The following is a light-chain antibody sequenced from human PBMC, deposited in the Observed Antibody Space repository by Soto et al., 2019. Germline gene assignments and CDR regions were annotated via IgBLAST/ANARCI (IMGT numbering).Light chain of an antibody. V-gene: IGLV3-1*01. CDR1: KLGDKY. Sequence: SYELTQPPSVSVSPGQTASITCSGDKLGDKYACWYQQKPGQSPVLVIYQDSKRPSGIPERFSGSNSGNTATLTISGTQAMDEADYYCQAWDSSIHVVFGGGTKVNVL. CDR2: QDS. J-gene: IGLJ2*01. CDR3: QAWDSSIHVV.